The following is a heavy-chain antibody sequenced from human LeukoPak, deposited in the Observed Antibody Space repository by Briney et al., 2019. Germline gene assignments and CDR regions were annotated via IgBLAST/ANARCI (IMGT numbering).Heavy chain of an antibody. CDR2: IYYSGST. D-gene: IGHD5-18*01. Sequence: PSETLSLTCTVSGGSISSSSYYWGWIRQPPGKGLEWIGSIYYSGSTYYNPSLKSRVTISVDTSKNQFSLKLSSVTAADTAVYYCATRRRRGIQLFDYWGQGTLVTVSS. J-gene: IGHJ4*02. V-gene: IGHV4-39*01. CDR1: GGSISSSSYY. CDR3: ATRRRRGIQLFDY.